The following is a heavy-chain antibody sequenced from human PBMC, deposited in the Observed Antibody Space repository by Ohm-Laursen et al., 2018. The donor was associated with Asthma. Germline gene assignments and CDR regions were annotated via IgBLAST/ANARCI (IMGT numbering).Heavy chain of an antibody. CDR3: TRGATYRMDY. J-gene: IGHJ4*02. Sequence: SLRLSCSASGFTFSDFYMSWVRQAPGKGLVWVSRVEPDGSSTTYADSVKGRFTISRDNAKNTLDLQMNSLSAEDTAVYYCTRGATYRMDYWGQGTLVTVSS. CDR2: VEPDGSST. V-gene: IGHV3-74*01. D-gene: IGHD3-16*02. CDR1: GFTFSDFY.